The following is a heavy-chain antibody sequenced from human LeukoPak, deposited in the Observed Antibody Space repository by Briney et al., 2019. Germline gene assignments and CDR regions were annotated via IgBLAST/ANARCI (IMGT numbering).Heavy chain of an antibody. V-gene: IGHV4-59*01. Sequence: PSETLSLTCTVSGGSISSYYWSWIRQPPGKGLEWIGYIYYSGSTNYNPSLKSRVTISVDTSKNQFSLKLSSVTAADTAVYYCARGGPMVRGRENWFDPWGQGTLVTVSS. CDR2: IYYSGST. J-gene: IGHJ5*02. CDR3: ARGGPMVRGRENWFDP. CDR1: GGSISSYY. D-gene: IGHD3-10*01.